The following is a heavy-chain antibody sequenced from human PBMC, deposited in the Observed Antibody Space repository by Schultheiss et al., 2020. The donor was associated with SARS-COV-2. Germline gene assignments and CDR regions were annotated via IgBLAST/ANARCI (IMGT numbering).Heavy chain of an antibody. CDR2: IYSGGST. D-gene: IGHD3-22*01. J-gene: IGHJ4*02. CDR3: TTVRVVVPRRRVDY. Sequence: GGSLRLSCAASGFTFSSYAMSWVRQAPGKGLEWVSVIYSGGSTYYADSVKGRFTISRDNSKNTLYLQMNSLKTEDTAVYYCTTVRVVVPRRRVDYWGQGTLVTVSS. CDR1: GFTFSSYA. V-gene: IGHV3-23*03.